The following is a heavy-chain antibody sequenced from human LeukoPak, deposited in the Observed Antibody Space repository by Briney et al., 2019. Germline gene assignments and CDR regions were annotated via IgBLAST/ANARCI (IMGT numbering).Heavy chain of an antibody. J-gene: IGHJ6*03. CDR2: IYYSGST. CDR1: GGSISSYY. D-gene: IGHD2-15*01. CDR3: ARGAWVSSDMGDYYYYMDV. Sequence: PSETLSLTCTVSGGSISSYYWSWIRQPPGKGLEWIGYIYYSGSTNYNPSLKSRVTISVDTSKNQFSLKLSSVTAADTAVYYCARGAWVSSDMGDYYYYMDVWGKGTTVTVSS. V-gene: IGHV4-59*01.